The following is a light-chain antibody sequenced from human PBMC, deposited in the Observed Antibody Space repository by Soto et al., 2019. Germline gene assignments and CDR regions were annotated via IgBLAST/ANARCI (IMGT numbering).Light chain of an antibody. CDR1: SSDVGGYNY. Sequence: QSALTQPASVSGSPGQSITISCTGTSSDVGGYNYVSWYQQHPGKAPKLMIYEVSNRPSGVSNRFSGSQSGNTASLTISGLQGEDEADYYCSSYTSSSTPYVFGPGTKLTVL. J-gene: IGLJ1*01. CDR3: SSYTSSSTPYV. CDR2: EVS. V-gene: IGLV2-14*01.